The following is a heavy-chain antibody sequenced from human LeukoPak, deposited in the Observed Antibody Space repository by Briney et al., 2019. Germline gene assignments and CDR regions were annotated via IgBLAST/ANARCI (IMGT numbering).Heavy chain of an antibody. V-gene: IGHV1-2*02. CDR3: ARGLPTYYDFWSGYPPGL. J-gene: IGHJ2*01. Sequence: ASVKVSCKASGYTFTGYYMHWVRQAPGQGLEWMGWINPNSGGTNYAQKFQGRVTMTRDTSISTAYMELSRLRSDDTTVYYCARGLPTYYDFWSGYPPGLWGRGTLVTVSS. CDR2: INPNSGGT. CDR1: GYTFTGYY. D-gene: IGHD3-3*01.